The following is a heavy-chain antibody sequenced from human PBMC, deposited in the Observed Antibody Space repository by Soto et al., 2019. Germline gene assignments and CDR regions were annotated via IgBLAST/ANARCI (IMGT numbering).Heavy chain of an antibody. V-gene: IGHV3-23*01. CDR1: GFTFSSYA. Sequence: GGSLRLSCAASGFTFSSYAMSWVRQAPGKGLEWVSAISGSGVSTYYADSVKGRFTISRDNSKNTLYLQMNSLRAEDTALYYCAKSPGMYYYDSSGYYHYDYWGQGTLVTV. J-gene: IGHJ4*02. D-gene: IGHD3-22*01. CDR3: AKSPGMYYYDSSGYYHYDY. CDR2: ISGSGVST.